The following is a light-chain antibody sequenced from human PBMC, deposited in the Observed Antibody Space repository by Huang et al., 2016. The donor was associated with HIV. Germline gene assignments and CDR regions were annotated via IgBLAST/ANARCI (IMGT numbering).Light chain of an antibody. CDR3: QQYYSKPLT. CDR2: WAS. J-gene: IGKJ4*01. V-gene: IGKV4-1*01. Sequence: DIVMTQSPDSLAVSLGERATINCKSSQTISYNKHYLAWYQQKPGQSPKLLIYWASTRESGVPDRFSGSGSGTDFTLTISSLQAEDVAVYYCQQYYSKPLTFGGGTKVEIK. CDR1: QTISYNKHY.